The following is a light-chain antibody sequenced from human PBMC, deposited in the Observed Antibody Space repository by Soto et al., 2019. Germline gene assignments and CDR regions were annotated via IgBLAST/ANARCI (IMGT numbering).Light chain of an antibody. CDR1: SSDVGGYKY. J-gene: IGLJ2*01. CDR2: EVS. CDR3: SSYRDSDTLV. V-gene: IGLV2-14*01. Sequence: QSALTQPASVSGSPGQSITISCSGTSSDVGGYKYVSWYQQHPGKARKLMIYEVSNRPSGVSNRFSGFKSGNTASLNISGLQAEDEADYYCSSYRDSDTLVFGGGTKLTVL.